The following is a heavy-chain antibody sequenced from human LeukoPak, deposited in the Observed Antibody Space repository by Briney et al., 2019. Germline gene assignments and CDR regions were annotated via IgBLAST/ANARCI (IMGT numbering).Heavy chain of an antibody. V-gene: IGHV3-48*02. Sequence: GGSLRLSCAASGFTFSGYSMNWVPQAPGKGLEWVPYIRSSGSPIYYADSVKGRFTISRDNAKNSLYLQLNSLRDEDTAVYYCVRDPDALDFWGQGTPVTVSS. CDR1: GFTFSGYS. CDR3: VRDPDALDF. J-gene: IGHJ4*02. CDR2: IRSSGSPI.